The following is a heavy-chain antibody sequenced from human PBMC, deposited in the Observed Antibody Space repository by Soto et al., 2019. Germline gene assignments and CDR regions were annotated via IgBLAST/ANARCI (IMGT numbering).Heavy chain of an antibody. J-gene: IGHJ4*02. CDR3: AKNWNWGSLVH. V-gene: IGHV4-59*08. D-gene: IGHD7-27*01. Sequence: SETLSLTCTVSADSIITDYWSWIRQSPGKVLEWIGCIYYSGSTNYNPSLKSRVTISVDTPKNQFSLKLSSVTAADTAVYYCAKNWNWGSLVHWGQGTLVTGSS. CDR2: IYYSGST. CDR1: ADSIITDY.